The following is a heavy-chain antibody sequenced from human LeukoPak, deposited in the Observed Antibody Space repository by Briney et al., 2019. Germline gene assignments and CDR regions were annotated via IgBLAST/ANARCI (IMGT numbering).Heavy chain of an antibody. V-gene: IGHV4-59*08. CDR1: GGSISSYY. D-gene: IGHD6-6*01. J-gene: IGHJ4*02. CDR2: IYYSGST. CDR3: ARHKSYGSSIAARRGFDY. Sequence: SETLSLTCTVSGGSISSYYWSWIRQPPGKGLEWIGYIYYSGSTDYNPSLKSRVTISVDTSKNQFSLKLSSVTAADTAVYYCARHKSYGSSIAARRGFDYWGQGTLVTVSS.